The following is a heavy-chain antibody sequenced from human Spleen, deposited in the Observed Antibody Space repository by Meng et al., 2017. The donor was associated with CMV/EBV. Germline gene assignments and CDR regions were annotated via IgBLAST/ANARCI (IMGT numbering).Heavy chain of an antibody. V-gene: IGHV3-69-1*01. CDR3: AREGGFVVVPAAKDY. J-gene: IGHJ4*02. D-gene: IGHD2-2*01. CDR2: ISSSSTI. Sequence: GGSLRLSCVGSGFPFHTYSINWVRQAPGKGLEWVSSISSSSTIYYADSVKGRFTISRDNAKNSLYLQMNSLRAEDTAVYYCAREGGFVVVPAAKDYWGQGTTVTVSS. CDR1: GFPFHTYS.